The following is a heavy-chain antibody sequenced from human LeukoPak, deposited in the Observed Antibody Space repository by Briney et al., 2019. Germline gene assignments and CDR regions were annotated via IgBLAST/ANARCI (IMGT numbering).Heavy chain of an antibody. D-gene: IGHD1-1*01. CDR1: GFTVSSNY. CDR2: IYSGGST. J-gene: IGHJ4*02. Sequence: GGSLRLSCAASGFTVSSNYMSWVRQAPGKGLEWVSVIYSGGSTYYADSVKGRFTISRDNSKNTLYLQMNSLRAEDTAVYYCARSGNNWYGYFDHWGQGALVTVSS. V-gene: IGHV3-53*01. CDR3: ARSGNNWYGYFDH.